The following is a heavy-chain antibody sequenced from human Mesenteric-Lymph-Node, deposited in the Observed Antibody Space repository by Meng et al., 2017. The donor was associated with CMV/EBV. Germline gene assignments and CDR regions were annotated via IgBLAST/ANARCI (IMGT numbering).Heavy chain of an antibody. CDR3: AKDPLVWGSTGSWYFDL. CDR1: GFTFSSYA. CDR2: IRYDGSNK. D-gene: IGHD1-26*01. Sequence: GESLKISCAASGFTFSSYAMHWVRQAPGKGLEWVAFIRYDGSNKNYADSVMGRFAISRDNSKNTLFLQMSSLRTEDTAVYYCAKDPLVWGSTGSWYFDLWGRGTLVTVSS. V-gene: IGHV3-30*02. J-gene: IGHJ2*01.